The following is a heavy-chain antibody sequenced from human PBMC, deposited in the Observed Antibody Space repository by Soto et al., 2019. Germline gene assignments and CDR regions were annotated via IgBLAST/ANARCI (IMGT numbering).Heavy chain of an antibody. CDR1: GFTFSSYA. J-gene: IGHJ4*02. Sequence: GGSLRLSCVASGFTFSSYAMSWVRQAPGKGLEWVSTISGSGGGSTYYADSVKGRFTISRDNSKNTLYLQMNSLRAEDTAVYYCAKVKYYYDTSVYYYFDYWGKGTQVTV. V-gene: IGHV3-23*01. D-gene: IGHD3-22*01. CDR2: ISGSGGGST. CDR3: AKVKYYYDTSVYYYFDY.